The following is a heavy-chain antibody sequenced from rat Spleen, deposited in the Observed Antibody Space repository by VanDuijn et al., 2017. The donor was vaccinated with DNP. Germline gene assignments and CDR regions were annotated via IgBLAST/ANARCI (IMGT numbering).Heavy chain of an antibody. V-gene: IGHV2-77*01. J-gene: IGHJ4*01. CDR3: TRESWGYVMDA. Sequence: QVQMKETGPGLVQTTQTLSVTCTVSGFSLTSYGVHWVRQAPGKGLEWMGIIWGHGSTDYSSTLKSRLSINRDTSKSQVFLKMNSLQTDDTAIYYCTRESWGYVMDAWGQGASVTVSS. D-gene: IGHD1-7*01. CDR1: GFSLTSYG. CDR2: IWGHGST.